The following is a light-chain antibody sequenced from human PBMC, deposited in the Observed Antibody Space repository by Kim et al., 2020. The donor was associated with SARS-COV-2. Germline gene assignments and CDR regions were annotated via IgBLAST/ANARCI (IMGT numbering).Light chain of an antibody. Sequence: QSALTQPASVSGSPGQSITISCTGTSSDVGGYNYVSWYQQHPGKVPKLMIYDVSKRPSGVSNRFSGSKSGNTASLTISGLQAEDEADYYCSSYTSSSTPWVFGTGTKVTVL. J-gene: IGLJ1*01. CDR1: SSDVGGYNY. CDR2: DVS. CDR3: SSYTSSSTPWV. V-gene: IGLV2-14*01.